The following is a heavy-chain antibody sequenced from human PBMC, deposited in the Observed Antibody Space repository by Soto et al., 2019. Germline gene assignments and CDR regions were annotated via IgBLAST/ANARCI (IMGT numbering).Heavy chain of an antibody. V-gene: IGHV3-48*02. D-gene: IGHD3-22*01. Sequence: GGSLRLSCAASGFTFSSYSMNWVRQAPGKGLEWVSYISSSSSTIYYADSVKGRFTISRDNAKNSLYLQMNSLRDEDTAVYYCASMYYYDSSGYYPGGYYGMDVWGQGTTVTVS. CDR3: ASMYYYDSSGYYPGGYYGMDV. J-gene: IGHJ6*02. CDR1: GFTFSSYS. CDR2: ISSSSSTI.